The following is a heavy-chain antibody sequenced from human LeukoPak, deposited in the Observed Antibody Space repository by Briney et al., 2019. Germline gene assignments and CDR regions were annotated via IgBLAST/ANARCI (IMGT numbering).Heavy chain of an antibody. J-gene: IGHJ4*02. CDR1: EFAFSNYA. CDR2: IKEDGSEK. D-gene: IGHD3-22*01. CDR3: ARDSSGYQ. V-gene: IGHV3-7*01. Sequence: GGSLRLSCAASEFAFSNYAMSWVRQAPGKGLEWVANIKEDGSEKYYGDSVKGRFTISRDNAKNSLYLQMNSLRAEDTAVYYCARDSSGYQWGQGTLVTVSS.